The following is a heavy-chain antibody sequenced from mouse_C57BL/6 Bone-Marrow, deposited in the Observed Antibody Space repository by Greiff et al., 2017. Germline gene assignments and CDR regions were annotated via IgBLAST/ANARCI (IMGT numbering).Heavy chain of an antibody. D-gene: IGHD2-2*01. CDR3: ARDGKSTMVTARGFAY. J-gene: IGHJ3*01. V-gene: IGHV5-6*02. CDR1: GFTFTSYG. CDR2: ISSGGSYT. Sequence: EVKLVESGGDLVKPGGSLKLSCAASGFTFTSYGMSWVSQTPDKRLEWVATISSGGSYTYYPDSVKGRFTISRDNAKNTLYLQMSSLKSEDTAMYYYARDGKSTMVTARGFAYWGQGTLVTVSA.